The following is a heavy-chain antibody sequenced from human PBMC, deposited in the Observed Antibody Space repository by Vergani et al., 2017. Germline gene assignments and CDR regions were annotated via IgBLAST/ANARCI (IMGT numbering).Heavy chain of an antibody. Sequence: QVQLVESGGGVVQRGGSLRLSCATSGFTLSNYDMQWIRQGPSKGLEFVAFIQFDGSNQYYADSVKGRFTLSRDFSKNTLYLQMNSLRTDDTATYYCANHFRGWGIDYWGQGTQVIVSS. CDR2: IQFDGSNQ. V-gene: IGHV3-30*02. CDR1: GFTLSNYD. CDR3: ANHFRGWGIDY. J-gene: IGHJ4*02. D-gene: IGHD3-16*01.